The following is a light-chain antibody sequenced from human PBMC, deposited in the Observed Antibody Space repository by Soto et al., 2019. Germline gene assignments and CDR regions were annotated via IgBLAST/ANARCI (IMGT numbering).Light chain of an antibody. CDR2: EVS. Sequence: QTALAQPASVSGSPGQSITVSCTGTSSDVGTYNYVSWYQQHPGKAPKLMIYEVSNRPSGVSNRFSGSKSGNTASLTISGLQAEDEADYYCSSYTGSSSFYVFRTGTTVTVL. V-gene: IGLV2-14*01. CDR1: SSDVGTYNY. CDR3: SSYTGSSSFYV. J-gene: IGLJ1*01.